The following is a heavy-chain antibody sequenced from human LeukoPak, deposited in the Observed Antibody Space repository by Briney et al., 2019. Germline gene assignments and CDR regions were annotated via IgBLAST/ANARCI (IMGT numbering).Heavy chain of an antibody. D-gene: IGHD6-19*01. CDR3: ARGKEMTAVAGYYSFDY. V-gene: IGHV4-4*07. J-gene: IGHJ4*02. CDR2: IYSSGST. CDR1: GGSIRGHY. Sequence: SETLSLTCTVSGGSIRGHYWTWIRQPAGRGLEWIGRIYSSGSTYYNPSLMSRVTISLDTSNNQFSLRVTSVTAADTAVYYCARGKEMTAVAGYYSFDYWGQGTLVSVSS.